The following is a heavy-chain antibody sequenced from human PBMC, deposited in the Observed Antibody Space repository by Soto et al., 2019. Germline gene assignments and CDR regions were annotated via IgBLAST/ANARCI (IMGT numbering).Heavy chain of an antibody. CDR3: ARPRRSGSYFLPQDY. V-gene: IGHV1-69*12. J-gene: IGHJ4*02. Sequence: QVQLVQSGAEVKKPGSSVKVSCKASGGTFSSYAISWVRQAPGQGLEWMGGIIPIFGTANYAQKFQGRVTITADESTSTAYMELSSMRSEDTAVYYCARPRRSGSYFLPQDYWGQGTLVTVAS. CDR2: IIPIFGTA. CDR1: GGTFSSYA. D-gene: IGHD1-26*01.